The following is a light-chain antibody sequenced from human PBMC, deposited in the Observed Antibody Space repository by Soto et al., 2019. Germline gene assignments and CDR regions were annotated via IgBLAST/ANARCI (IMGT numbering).Light chain of an antibody. J-gene: IGKJ1*01. CDR3: QQYGSSARWT. Sequence: EMVMTQSPATPSLSPGERASLSCRASQSVSSSYLAWYQQKPGQAPALLIFGASSRATGVPDRFGGTGSGTDFTLSISRLEPEDFAVYYCQQYGSSARWTFGQGTKVDIK. V-gene: IGKV3-20*01. CDR2: GAS. CDR1: QSVSSSY.